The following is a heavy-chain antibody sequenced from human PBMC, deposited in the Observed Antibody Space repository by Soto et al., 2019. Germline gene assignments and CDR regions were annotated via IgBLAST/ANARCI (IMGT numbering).Heavy chain of an antibody. J-gene: IGHJ5*02. CDR2: ISYDGSNK. Sequence: GGSLRLSCAASGFTFSSYAMHWVRQAPGKGLEWVAVISYDGSNKYYADSVKGRFTISRDNSKNTLYLQMNSLRAEDTAVYYCASLVEVVVITTGWFDPWGQGTLVTVSS. CDR3: ASLVEVVVITTGWFDP. D-gene: IGHD3-22*01. V-gene: IGHV3-30-3*01. CDR1: GFTFSSYA.